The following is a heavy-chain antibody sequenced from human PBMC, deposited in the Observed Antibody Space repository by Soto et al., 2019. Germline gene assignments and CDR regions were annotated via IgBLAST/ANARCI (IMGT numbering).Heavy chain of an antibody. V-gene: IGHV4-39*01. D-gene: IGHD6-19*01. CDR2: IYYSGST. Sequence: LSLTFTVSGGSISSSSYYWGWIRQPPGKGLEWIGSIYYSGSTYYNPSLKSRVTISVDTSKNQFSLKLSSVTAADTAVYYCARHPVAGTGDYWGQGTLVTVSS. J-gene: IGHJ4*02. CDR1: GGSISSSSYY. CDR3: ARHPVAGTGDY.